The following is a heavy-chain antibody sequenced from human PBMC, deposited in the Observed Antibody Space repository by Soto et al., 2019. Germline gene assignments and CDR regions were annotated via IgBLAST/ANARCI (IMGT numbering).Heavy chain of an antibody. D-gene: IGHD4-4*01. Sequence: EVQLVESGGTLVQPGGSLRLSCVASGFKFGSYWMSWVRQAPGKGLEWLANIKEDGSEKYYVDSVEGRFTISRDNARNSVYLQMNSLRAEDTAIYYCTRGGRRASNEHLWGQGTLVSVSS. CDR2: IKEDGSEK. CDR1: GFKFGSYW. CDR3: TRGGRRASNEHL. J-gene: IGHJ4*02. V-gene: IGHV3-7*01.